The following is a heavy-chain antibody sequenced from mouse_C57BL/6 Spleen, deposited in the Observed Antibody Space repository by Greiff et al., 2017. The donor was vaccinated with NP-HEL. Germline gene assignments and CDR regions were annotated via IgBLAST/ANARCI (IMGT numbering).Heavy chain of an antibody. CDR1: GYTFTSYW. J-gene: IGHJ2*01. V-gene: IGHV1-69*01. CDR3: AKTLTGNYFCY. Sequence: QVQLQQPGAELVMPGASVKLSCKASGYTFTSYWMHWVKQRPGQGLEWIGEIDPSDSYTNYNQKFKGKATLTVDKSSSTAYMQLSSLISEDSAVYYCAKTLTGNYFCYWGPGTTLTVSS. CDR2: IDPSDSYT.